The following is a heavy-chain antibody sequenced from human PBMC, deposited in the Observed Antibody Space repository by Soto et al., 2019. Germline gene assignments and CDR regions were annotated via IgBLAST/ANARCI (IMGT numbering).Heavy chain of an antibody. D-gene: IGHD2-8*01. CDR1: GYLFTSFS. J-gene: IGHJ3*01. CDR2: INPANGDL. CDR3: ARMGLDSYCTSDCRHALDV. Sequence: QVQLVQSGAAVKEPGASVRLSCKTSGYLFTSFSLHWVRQAPGQGPEWMGWINPANGDLKYSPKFQGRVTIARDTFATTAHLYLHRLKLEDTAVYYRARMGLDSYCTSDCRHALDVWGRGTRV. V-gene: IGHV1-3*01.